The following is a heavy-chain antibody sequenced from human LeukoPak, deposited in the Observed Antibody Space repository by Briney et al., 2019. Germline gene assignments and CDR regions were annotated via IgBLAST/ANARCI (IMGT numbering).Heavy chain of an antibody. Sequence: NPSETLSLTCAVYGGSFSGYYWSWIRQPPGKGLEWIGEINHSGSTNYNPSLKSRVTISVDTSKNQFSLKLSSVTAADTAVYYCARLLPPYCSSTSCYRGRYFDYWGQGTLVTVSS. J-gene: IGHJ4*02. CDR1: GGSFSGYY. D-gene: IGHD2-2*01. CDR3: ARLLPPYCSSTSCYRGRYFDY. CDR2: INHSGST. V-gene: IGHV4-34*01.